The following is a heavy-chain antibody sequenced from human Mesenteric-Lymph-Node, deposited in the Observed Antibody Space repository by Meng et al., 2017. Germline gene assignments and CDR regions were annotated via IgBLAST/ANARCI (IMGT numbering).Heavy chain of an antibody. CDR3: ASDRLYSSAWYDWA. D-gene: IGHD6-19*01. J-gene: IGHJ5*02. Sequence: SETLSLTCTVSGGSISSSSYYWGWIRQPPGKGLEWIGSIYYSGCTYYNPSLKSRVTISVDTSKNQFSLKLTSVNAADTAVYYCASDRLYSSAWYDWAWGQGTLVTVSS. CDR1: GGSISSSSYY. CDR2: IYYSGCT. V-gene: IGHV4-39*07.